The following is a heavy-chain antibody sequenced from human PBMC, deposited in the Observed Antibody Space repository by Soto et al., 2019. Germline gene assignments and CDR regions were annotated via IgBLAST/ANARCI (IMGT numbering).Heavy chain of an antibody. Sequence: SETLSLTCAVYGGSFSGYYWGWIRQPPGKGLEWIGEINHSGSTNYNPSLKSRVTISVDTSKNRFSLKLSSVTAADTAVYYCARGIAAAFTHPWGQGTLVTVSS. CDR1: GGSFSGYY. V-gene: IGHV4-34*01. CDR2: INHSGST. D-gene: IGHD6-13*01. CDR3: ARGIAAAFTHP. J-gene: IGHJ5*02.